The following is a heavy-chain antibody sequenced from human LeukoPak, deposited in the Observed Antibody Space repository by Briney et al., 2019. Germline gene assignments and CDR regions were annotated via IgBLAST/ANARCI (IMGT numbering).Heavy chain of an antibody. J-gene: IGHJ4*02. D-gene: IGHD1-1*01. Sequence: GGSLRLSCAASGFTFSNSWMSWVRQAPGKGLEWVANIKQDGSEKYYVDFVKGRFTFSRDNAEDSLYLQMNSLRAEDTAVYYCARGGGGTDYWGQGTLVTVSS. CDR2: IKQDGSEK. CDR3: ARGGGGTDY. CDR1: GFTFSNSW. V-gene: IGHV3-7*05.